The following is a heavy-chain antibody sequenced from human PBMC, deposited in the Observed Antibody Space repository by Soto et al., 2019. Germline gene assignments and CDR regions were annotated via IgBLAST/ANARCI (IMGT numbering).Heavy chain of an antibody. J-gene: IGHJ4*02. CDR3: ARQRTTVVTQAYFDH. V-gene: IGHV4-39*01. CDR1: GESISSSSYY. CDR2: IYYSGRT. Sequence: SETLSLTCIVAGESISSSSYYWGWIRQPPGKGLEWIGSIYYSGRTYYNPSFKRRVSISIDTWKNHFFLKRRSGTATDTAVDYCARQRTTVVTQAYFDHWRQGALVTVSS. D-gene: IGHD2-21*02.